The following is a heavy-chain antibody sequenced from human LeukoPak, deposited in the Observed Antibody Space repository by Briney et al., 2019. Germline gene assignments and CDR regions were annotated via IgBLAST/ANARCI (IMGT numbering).Heavy chain of an antibody. J-gene: IGHJ5*02. Sequence: PGGSLRLSCAASGFTFSTFSMNWVRQAPGKGLEWVSSISGSTTYIFYADSVEGRFTISRDNAKNLVYLQMNSLRAEDTAVYYCASFETVSATSFDRWGQGTLVTVSS. D-gene: IGHD6-19*01. CDR1: GFTFSTFS. CDR3: ASFETVSATSFDR. CDR2: ISGSTTYI. V-gene: IGHV3-21*01.